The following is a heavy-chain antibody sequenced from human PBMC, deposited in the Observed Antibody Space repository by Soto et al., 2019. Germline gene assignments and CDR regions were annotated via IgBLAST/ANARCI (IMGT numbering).Heavy chain of an antibody. J-gene: IGHJ4*02. CDR2: ISGSGGST. Sequence: EVQLLESGGGLVQPGGSLRLSCAASGFTFSSYAMSWVRQAPGKGLEWVSAISGSGGSTYYADSVKGRFTISRDNSKNTLYLQMNSLRAEDTAAYYCAKTWNDCRSSYYFDYWGQGTLVTVSS. V-gene: IGHV3-23*01. CDR3: AKTWNDCRSSYYFDY. CDR1: GFTFSSYA. D-gene: IGHD1-1*01.